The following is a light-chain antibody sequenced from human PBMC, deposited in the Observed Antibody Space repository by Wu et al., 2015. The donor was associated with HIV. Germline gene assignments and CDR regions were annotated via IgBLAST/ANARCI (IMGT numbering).Light chain of an antibody. CDR2: AAS. CDR1: QGISSY. J-gene: IGKJ4*01. Sequence: DIQLTQSPSFLSASVGDRVTITCRASQGISSYLAWYQQKPGKAPKLLIYAASTLQSGVPSRFSGSGSGTEFTLTISSLQPEDFATYYCQQLNTLPPHFGGGTKVEIK. CDR3: QQLNTLPPH. V-gene: IGKV1-9*01.